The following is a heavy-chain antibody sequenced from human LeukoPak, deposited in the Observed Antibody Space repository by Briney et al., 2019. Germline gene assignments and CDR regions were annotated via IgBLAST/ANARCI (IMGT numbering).Heavy chain of an antibody. D-gene: IGHD3-16*01. V-gene: IGHV3-21*01. CDR2: ISSSSSYI. J-gene: IGHJ4*02. CDR3: ARAGPGLFDY. CDR1: GFTFSSYS. Sequence: GGSLRLSCAASGFTFSSYSMNWVRQAPGKGLEWVSSISSSSSYIYYADSVKSRFTISRDNAKNSLYLQMNSLRAEDTAVYYCARAGPGLFDYWGQGTLVTVSS.